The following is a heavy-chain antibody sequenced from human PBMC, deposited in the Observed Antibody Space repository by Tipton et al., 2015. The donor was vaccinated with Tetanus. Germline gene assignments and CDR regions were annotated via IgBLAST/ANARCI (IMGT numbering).Heavy chain of an antibody. CDR1: GFTFSSYS. CDR3: ARGYYYDSSGYYAVGYD. Sequence: GSLRLSCAASGFTFSSYSMNWVRQAPGKGLEWVSYISSSSSTIYYADSVKGRFTISRDNAKNSLYLQMNSLRDEDTAVYYCARGYYYDSSGYYAVGYDWGQGTLVTVSS. J-gene: IGHJ4*02. CDR2: ISSSSSTI. V-gene: IGHV3-48*02. D-gene: IGHD3-22*01.